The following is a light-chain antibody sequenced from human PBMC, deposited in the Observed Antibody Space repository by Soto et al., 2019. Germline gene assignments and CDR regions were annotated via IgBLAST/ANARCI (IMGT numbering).Light chain of an antibody. CDR1: SSDVGGYNY. J-gene: IGLJ3*02. CDR2: EVR. CDR3: SSYTMSNTWV. Sequence: QSALTQSASVSGSPGQSITISCTGTSSDVGGYNYVSWYQQHPGKAPKLMIYEVRNRPSGISNRFSGSKSGNTASLTISGLQAEDEADYYCSSYTMSNTWVFGGGTKLTVL. V-gene: IGLV2-14*01.